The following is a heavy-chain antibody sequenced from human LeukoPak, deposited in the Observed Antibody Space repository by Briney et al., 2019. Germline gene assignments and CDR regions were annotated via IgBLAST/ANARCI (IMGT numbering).Heavy chain of an antibody. CDR2: ISWNSGSI. J-gene: IGHJ4*02. V-gene: IGHV3-9*01. D-gene: IGHD1-26*01. CDR3: AKDIRRYSGSYFDY. CDR1: GFTFDDYA. Sequence: GRSLRLSCAASGFTFDDYAMHWVRQAPGKGLEWVSGISWNSGSIGYADSVKGRFTISRDNAKNSLYLQVNSLRAEDTALYYCAKDIRRYSGSYFDYWGQGTLVTVSS.